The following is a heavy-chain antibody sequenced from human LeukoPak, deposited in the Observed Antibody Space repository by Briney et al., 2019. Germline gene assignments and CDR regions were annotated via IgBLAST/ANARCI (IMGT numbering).Heavy chain of an antibody. CDR2: FDPEDGET. V-gene: IGHV1-24*01. Sequence: ASVKVSCKVSGYTLTELSMHWVRQAPGKGLEWMGSFDPEDGETIYAQKFQGRVTMTEDTSTDTAYMELSSLRSEDTAVYYCATIAVAHPAGFENWFDPWGQGTLVTVSS. CDR3: ATIAVAHPAGFENWFDP. D-gene: IGHD6-19*01. CDR1: GYTLTELS. J-gene: IGHJ5*02.